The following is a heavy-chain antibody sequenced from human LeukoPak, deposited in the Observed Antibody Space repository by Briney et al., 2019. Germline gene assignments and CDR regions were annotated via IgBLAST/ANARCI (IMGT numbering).Heavy chain of an antibody. CDR1: GGTFSSYA. CDR3: ARGASSGYYITPFDY. Sequence: AASVKVSCKASGGTFSSYAISWVRQAPGQGLEWMGGIIPIFGTANYAQKFQGRVTITTDESTSTAYMELSSLRSEDTAVYYCARGASSGYYITPFDYWGQGTLVTVSS. CDR2: IIPIFGTA. V-gene: IGHV1-69*05. D-gene: IGHD3-22*01. J-gene: IGHJ4*02.